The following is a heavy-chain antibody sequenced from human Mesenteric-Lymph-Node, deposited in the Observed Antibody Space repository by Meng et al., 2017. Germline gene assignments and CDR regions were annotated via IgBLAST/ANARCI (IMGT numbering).Heavy chain of an antibody. CDR3: ARGDCSSTSCYYYYGMDV. Sequence: ASVKVSCKASGYTFTSYDINWVRQATGQGLEWMGWMNPNSGNTGYAQKFQGRVTMTRNTSISTAYMELSSLRSEDTAVYYCARGDCSSTSCYYYYGMDVWGQGTTVTVSS. CDR1: GYTFTSYD. CDR2: MNPNSGNT. J-gene: IGHJ6*02. V-gene: IGHV1-8*01. D-gene: IGHD2-2*01.